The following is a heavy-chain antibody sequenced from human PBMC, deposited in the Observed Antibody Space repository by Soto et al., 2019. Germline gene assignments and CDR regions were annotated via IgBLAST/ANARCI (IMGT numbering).Heavy chain of an antibody. Sequence: EVQLVESGGGLVQPGGSLRLSCAASGFTFSSYWMHWVRQAPGKGLVWVSRINSDGSSTYYADSVKGRFTISRDNSKNTLYLQMNSLRAEDTAVYYCASDHSGSPRVYWGQGTLVTVSS. D-gene: IGHD1-26*01. CDR1: GFTFSSYW. V-gene: IGHV3-74*01. J-gene: IGHJ4*02. CDR2: INSDGSST. CDR3: ASDHSGSPRVY.